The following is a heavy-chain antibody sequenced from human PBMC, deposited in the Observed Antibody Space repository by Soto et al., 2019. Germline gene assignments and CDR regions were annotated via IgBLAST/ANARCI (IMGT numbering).Heavy chain of an antibody. D-gene: IGHD6-19*01. CDR1: GLSLSSTRMA. CDR2: IYWDDDK. CDR3: AHIVVAGLGYYFDY. Sequence: QITLKESGPTLVKPTQTLTLTCTFSGLSLSSTRMAVGWIRQPPGKALEWLALIYWDDDKRYSPFLKSRLTITKDTSKNQVVLTMPNMDPVDTARYYCAHIVVAGLGYYFDYWGQGTLVTVSS. J-gene: IGHJ4*02. V-gene: IGHV2-5*02.